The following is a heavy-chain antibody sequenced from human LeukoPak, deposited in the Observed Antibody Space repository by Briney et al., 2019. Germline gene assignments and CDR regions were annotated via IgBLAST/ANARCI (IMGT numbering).Heavy chain of an antibody. CDR1: GFTFSSYA. Sequence: PGGSLRLSCAASGFTFSSYATSWVRQAPGKGLEWVSTVSGSGDSTYYADSVKGRFTLSRDNSKNTLSLQMNSLRAEDTALYYCAKSYNYGSGSYYNHFDSWGQGTLVTVSS. CDR3: AKSYNYGSGSYYNHFDS. V-gene: IGHV3-23*01. D-gene: IGHD3-10*01. J-gene: IGHJ4*02. CDR2: VSGSGDST.